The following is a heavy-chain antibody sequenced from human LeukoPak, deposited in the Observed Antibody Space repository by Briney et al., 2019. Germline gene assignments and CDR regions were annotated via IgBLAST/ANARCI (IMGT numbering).Heavy chain of an antibody. CDR2: IYYRGST. V-gene: IGHV4-39*02. CDR3: AREATHDDRGFDY. Sequence: SETLSLTCTVSGGSISSHTYYWGWIRQPPGKGLEWIGSIYYRGSTIYNPSLKSRVTISVDTSKNQFSLKVRSVTAADTAVYYCAREATHDDRGFDYWGQGTLVTVSS. J-gene: IGHJ4*02. D-gene: IGHD3-9*01. CDR1: GGSISSHTYY.